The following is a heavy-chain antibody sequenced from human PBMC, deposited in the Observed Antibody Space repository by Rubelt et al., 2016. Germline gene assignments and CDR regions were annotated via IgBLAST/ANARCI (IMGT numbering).Heavy chain of an antibody. CDR1: GFSLNTIGVG. V-gene: IGHV2-5*01. D-gene: IGHD1-14*01. CDR3: AHCRETEIFDF. CDR2: LYWNDDK. J-gene: IGHJ4*02. Sequence: ITLKESGPTLVRPTQTLTLTCTFSGFSLNTIGVGVGWIRPPPGKALEWLAVLYWNDDKRYSPSLASRLTITKDTSKNQVALTMPTMDPLDTATYYCAHCRETEIFDFWGQGTLVTVSS.